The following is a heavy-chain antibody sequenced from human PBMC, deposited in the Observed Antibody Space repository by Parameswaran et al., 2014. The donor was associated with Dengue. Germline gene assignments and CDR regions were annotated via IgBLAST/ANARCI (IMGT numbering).Heavy chain of an antibody. V-gene: IGHV3-11*01. J-gene: IGHJ6*03. Sequence: WIRQPQEGLEWVSYISSSGSTIYYADSVKGRFTISRDNAKNSLYLQMNSLRAEDTAVYYCARCSTDYYYYYYMDVWGKGTTVTVSS. D-gene: IGHD3-10*02. CDR3: ARCSTDYYYYYYMDV. CDR2: ISSSGSTI.